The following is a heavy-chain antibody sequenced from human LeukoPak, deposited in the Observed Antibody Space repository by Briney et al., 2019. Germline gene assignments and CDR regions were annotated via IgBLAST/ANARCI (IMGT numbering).Heavy chain of an antibody. J-gene: IGHJ4*02. V-gene: IGHV3-21*01. CDR2: ISSSSSYI. D-gene: IGHD6-19*01. CDR3: ARGGGWSPFDY. CDR1: GFTFSGYS. Sequence: GGSLRLSCTASGFTFSGYSMNWVRQAPGKGLEWVSSISSSSSYIYYADSVKGRFTISRDNAKNSLYLQMNSLRAEDTAVYYCARGGGWSPFDYWGQGTLVTVSS.